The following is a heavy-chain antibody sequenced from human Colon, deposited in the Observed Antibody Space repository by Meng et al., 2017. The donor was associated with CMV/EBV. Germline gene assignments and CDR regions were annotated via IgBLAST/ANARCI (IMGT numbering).Heavy chain of an antibody. CDR2: ISGSTGYT. J-gene: IGHJ4*02. Sequence: VLVVHYRRGVMDPVASVWSPSGSHSDSVTSQCISGVGQAPGQGRECMGWISGSTGYTNRAQKFQGRVTMTTDTSTSTAYLALTSLTSNDTAVYYCARGRPNWSGVLDYWGQGTLVTVSS. D-gene: IGHD1-1*01. CDR1: SDSVTSQC. CDR3: ARGRPNWSGVLDY. V-gene: IGHV1-18*01.